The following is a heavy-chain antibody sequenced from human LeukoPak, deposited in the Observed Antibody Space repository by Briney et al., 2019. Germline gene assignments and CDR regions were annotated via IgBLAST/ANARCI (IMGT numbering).Heavy chain of an antibody. V-gene: IGHV3-23*01. CDR3: GKAPGYCSGGDCPYYYGMDV. D-gene: IGHD2-15*01. CDR1: GFTFSSYA. CDR2: ISGSGGST. Sequence: GGSLRLSCAASGFTFSSYAMSWVRQAPGKGLEWVSAISGSGGSTYYADSVKGRFTISRDNSKNTLYLQMNSLRAEDTAVYYCGKAPGYCSGGDCPYYYGMDVWGQGTTVTVSS. J-gene: IGHJ6*02.